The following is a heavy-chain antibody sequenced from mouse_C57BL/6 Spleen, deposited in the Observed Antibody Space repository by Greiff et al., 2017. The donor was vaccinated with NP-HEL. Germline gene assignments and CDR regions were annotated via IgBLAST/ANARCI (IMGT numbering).Heavy chain of an antibody. Sequence: VQLQQSGPELVKPGASVKLSCKASGYTFTDYYMDWVKQSPGKSLEWIGDINPNNGGTIYNQKFKGKATLTVDKSSSTAYMERLSLTSEDTAVYDCARSWDDDGGYYFDYWGQGTTLTVSS. J-gene: IGHJ2*01. D-gene: IGHD2-4*01. CDR3: ARSWDDDGGYYFDY. V-gene: IGHV1-18*01. CDR2: INPNNGGT. CDR1: GYTFTDYY.